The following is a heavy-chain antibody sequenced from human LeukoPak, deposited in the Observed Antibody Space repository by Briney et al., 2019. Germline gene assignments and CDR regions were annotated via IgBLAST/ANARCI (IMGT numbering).Heavy chain of an antibody. CDR3: ARDDYYGSGSYYFDY. CDR1: GFTFSSYS. J-gene: IGHJ4*02. Sequence: GGSLRLSCAASGFTFSSYSMNWVRQAPGKGLEGFSSISSSSSYIYYADSVKGRFTTSRDNAKNSLYLQMSSLRAEDTAVYYCARDDYYGSGSYYFDYWGQGTLVTVSS. D-gene: IGHD3-10*01. V-gene: IGHV3-21*01. CDR2: ISSSSSYI.